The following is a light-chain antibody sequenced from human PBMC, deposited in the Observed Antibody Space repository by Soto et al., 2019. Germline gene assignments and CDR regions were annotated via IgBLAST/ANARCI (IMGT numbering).Light chain of an antibody. CDR1: SSNIGSNY. Sequence: QSVLTQPPSASGTPGQRVTISCSGSSSNIGSNYVYWYQQLPGTAPKLLIYRNNQRPSGVPDRFSGSKSGTSASLAISGLRSEDEADYYCAAWDDRLSGYVFGTGTKVNVL. J-gene: IGLJ1*01. CDR3: AAWDDRLSGYV. V-gene: IGLV1-47*01. CDR2: RNN.